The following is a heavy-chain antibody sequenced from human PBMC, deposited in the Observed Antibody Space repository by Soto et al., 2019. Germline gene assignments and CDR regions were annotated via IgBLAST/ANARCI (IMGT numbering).Heavy chain of an antibody. D-gene: IGHD1-7*01. Sequence: QVQLVQSGAEVKKPGASVKVSCKASGYTFTSYAMHWVRQAPGQRLEWMGWINAGNGNTKYSQKFQGRVTITRDTSASTAYMELSSLRSEDTAVYYCARGWNYPGYSYYYMDVWGKGTTVTVSS. V-gene: IGHV1-3*01. CDR1: GYTFTSYA. J-gene: IGHJ6*03. CDR2: INAGNGNT. CDR3: ARGWNYPGYSYYYMDV.